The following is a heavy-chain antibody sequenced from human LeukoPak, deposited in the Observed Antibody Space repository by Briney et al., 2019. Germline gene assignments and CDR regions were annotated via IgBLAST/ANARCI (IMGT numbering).Heavy chain of an antibody. V-gene: IGHV3-48*03. CDR3: ARSRYGSYFDY. CDR2: ISSSGSTI. J-gene: IGHJ4*02. Sequence: PGGSLRLSCAASGFTFSSYEMNWVRQAPGKGLEWVSYISSSGSTIYYADSVKGRFTISRDNAKNSLYLQMNSLRAEDTAVYYCARSRYGSYFDYWGQGTLVTVSS. D-gene: IGHD3-10*01. CDR1: GFTFSSYE.